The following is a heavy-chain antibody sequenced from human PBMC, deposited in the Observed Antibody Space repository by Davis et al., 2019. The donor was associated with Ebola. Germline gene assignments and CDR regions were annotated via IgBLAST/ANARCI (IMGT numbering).Heavy chain of an antibody. Sequence: AASVKVSCKAYGYDFSRYGIGWVRQAPGQGLEWMGEIIPIFGTANYAQKFQGRVTITADESTSTAYMELSSLRSEDTAVYYCARVGSSKVYYYYYGMDVWGQGTTVTVSS. V-gene: IGHV1-69*13. D-gene: IGHD6-13*01. CDR2: IIPIFGTA. CDR3: ARVGSSKVYYYYYGMDV. J-gene: IGHJ6*02. CDR1: GYDFSRYG.